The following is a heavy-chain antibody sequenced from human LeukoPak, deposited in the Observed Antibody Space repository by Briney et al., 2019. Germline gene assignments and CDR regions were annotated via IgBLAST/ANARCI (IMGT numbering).Heavy chain of an antibody. Sequence: SETLSLTCTVSGGSISSYYWSWIRQPPGKGPEWIGYIYYSGSTNYNPSLKSRVTISVDTSKNQFSLKLSSVTAADTAVYYCATLTYGSGSYYNPWGQGTLVTVSS. V-gene: IGHV4-59*08. CDR2: IYYSGST. CDR3: ATLTYGSGSYYNP. CDR1: GGSISSYY. D-gene: IGHD3-10*01. J-gene: IGHJ5*02.